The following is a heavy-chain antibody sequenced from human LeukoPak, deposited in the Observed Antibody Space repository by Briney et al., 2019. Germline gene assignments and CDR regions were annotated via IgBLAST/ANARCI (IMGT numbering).Heavy chain of an antibody. CDR1: GGSISSSSYY. D-gene: IGHD6-6*01. Sequence: SETPSLTCTVFGGSISSSSYYWGWIRQPPGKGLEWIGSIYYSGTTFYNPSLKSRVTISVDTSKNQFSLKLSSVTAADTAVYYCARGRYSSSEAWFDPWGQGTLVTVSS. CDR2: IYYSGTT. CDR3: ARGRYSSSEAWFDP. J-gene: IGHJ5*02. V-gene: IGHV4-39*01.